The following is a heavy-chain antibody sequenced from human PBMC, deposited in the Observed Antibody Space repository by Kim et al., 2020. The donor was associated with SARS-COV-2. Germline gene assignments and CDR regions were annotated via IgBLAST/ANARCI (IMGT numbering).Heavy chain of an antibody. V-gene: IGHV6-1*01. J-gene: IGHJ5*02. Sequence: SQTLSLTCAISGDRVSSNSAAWNWIRQSPSRGLEWLGRTYYRSKWYNDYAVSVKSRITINPDTSKNQFSLQLNSVTPEDTAVYYCARANCSGGSCYRNWFDPWGQGTLVTVSS. CDR2: TYYRSKWYN. D-gene: IGHD2-15*01. CDR3: ARANCSGGSCYRNWFDP. CDR1: GDRVSSNSAA.